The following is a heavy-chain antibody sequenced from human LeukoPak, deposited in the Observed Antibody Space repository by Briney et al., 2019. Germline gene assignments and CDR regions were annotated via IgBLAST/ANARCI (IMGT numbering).Heavy chain of an antibody. J-gene: IGHJ4*02. CDR3: VSAGSGSSYFGY. V-gene: IGHV3-30*03. CDR2: ISYDGSNK. Sequence: GGSLRLSCAASGFTFSSYGMHWVRQAPGKGLEWVAVISYDGSNKYYADSVKGRFTISRDNSKNTLYLQMNSLRAEDTAVYYCVSAGSGSSYFGYWGQGTLVAVSS. D-gene: IGHD1-26*01. CDR1: GFTFSSYG.